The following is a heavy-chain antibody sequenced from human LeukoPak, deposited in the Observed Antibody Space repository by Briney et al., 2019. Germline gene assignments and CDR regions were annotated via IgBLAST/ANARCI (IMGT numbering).Heavy chain of an antibody. Sequence: GRSLRLSCAASGFTFSSYGMHWVRQAPGKGLEWVAVISYDGSNKYYADSVKGRFTISRDNSKNTLYLQMNSLRAEDTAVYYCAKGDILLPYYDSSGYYSFDYWGQGTLVTVSS. CDR2: ISYDGSNK. CDR3: AKGDILLPYYDSSGYYSFDY. CDR1: GFTFSSYG. D-gene: IGHD3-22*01. J-gene: IGHJ4*02. V-gene: IGHV3-30*18.